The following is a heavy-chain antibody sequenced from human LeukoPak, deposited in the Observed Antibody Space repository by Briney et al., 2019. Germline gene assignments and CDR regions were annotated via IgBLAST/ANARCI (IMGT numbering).Heavy chain of an antibody. J-gene: IGHJ4*02. V-gene: IGHV5-51*01. CDR2: IYPGDSDT. Sequence: GESLKISCKGSGYSFTNYWIGWVRQMPGKGLQWMGIIYPGDSDTRYNPSFQGQVTISADKSISTAYLQWTSLKASDSAMYHCARGDTTSWYKTAPPFDYWAQGTLVTVSS. CDR3: ARGDTTSWYKTAPPFDY. CDR1: GYSFTNYW. D-gene: IGHD6-13*01.